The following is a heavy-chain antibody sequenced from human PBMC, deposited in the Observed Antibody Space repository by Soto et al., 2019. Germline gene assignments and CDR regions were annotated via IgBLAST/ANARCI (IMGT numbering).Heavy chain of an antibody. CDR1: GFTYSSYA. Sequence: EVQLLESEGGLVQPGGSLRLSCAASGFTYSSYAMSWVRQAPGKGLEWVSAISGSGGSTYYADSVKGRFTISRDNSKNTLYLQMNSLRSEDTAVYYCAMWGYCSSTSCAPRYYYGMDVWGQETTVTVSS. D-gene: IGHD2-2*01. V-gene: IGHV3-23*01. CDR3: AMWGYCSSTSCAPRYYYGMDV. J-gene: IGHJ6*02. CDR2: ISGSGGST.